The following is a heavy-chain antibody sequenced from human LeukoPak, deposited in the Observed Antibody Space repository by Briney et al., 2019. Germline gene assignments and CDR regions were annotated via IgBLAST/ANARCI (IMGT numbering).Heavy chain of an antibody. D-gene: IGHD4-11*01. V-gene: IGHV1-58*01. CDR1: GFTFSRSA. CDR3: AAGGPADYRSINDYGMDF. J-gene: IGHJ6*04. CDR2: IVVGSGNT. Sequence: ASVKDSCKASGFTFSRSAVQWVRQARGQRLEWIGWIVVGSGNTNYAQRFQERVTITRDMSSSTAYMELSSLRSEDTAVYYCAAGGPADYRSINDYGMDFWGKGTTVTVSS.